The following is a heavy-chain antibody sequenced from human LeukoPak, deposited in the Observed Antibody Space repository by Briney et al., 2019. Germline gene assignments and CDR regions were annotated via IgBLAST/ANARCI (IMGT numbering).Heavy chain of an antibody. D-gene: IGHD4/OR15-4a*01. J-gene: IGHJ4*02. CDR3: ARQRWGDYGRVDY. CDR1: GDSISSSSYY. V-gene: IGHV4-39*01. Sequence: SETLSLTCTVSGDSISSSSYYWGWIRQPPGKGLECIGSIYYSGATYYNPSLKSRVTISVDTSRSQFSLRLSSVTAADTAVYYCARQRWGDYGRVDYWGQGTLVTVSS. CDR2: IYYSGAT.